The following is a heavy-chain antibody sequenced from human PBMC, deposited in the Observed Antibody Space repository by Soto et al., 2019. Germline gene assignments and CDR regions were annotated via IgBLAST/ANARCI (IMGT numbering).Heavy chain of an antibody. CDR1: GYTFTYRY. CDR3: ATPGAYGGPSYGMDV. V-gene: IGHV1-45*02. CDR2: ITGLNGDT. J-gene: IGHJ6*02. D-gene: IGHD3-10*01. Sequence: QMPLVQSGAEVKKTGSSVKVSCTASGYTFTYRYLHWGRQAPGQALEWLGWITGLNGDTNFAQKFQGRVTITRDRSMTTASMELSSLTSDDTGIYYCATPGAYGGPSYGMDVWGQGTSVTVSS.